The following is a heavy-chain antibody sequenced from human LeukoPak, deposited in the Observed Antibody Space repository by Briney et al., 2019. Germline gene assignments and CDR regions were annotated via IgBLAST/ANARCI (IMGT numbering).Heavy chain of an antibody. V-gene: IGHV3-23*01. Sequence: GGSLRLSCAASGFTFSSYAMIWVRQAPGKGLEWVSAISGSGGSTYYADSVRGRFTISRDNSKNTLYLQMNSLRAEDTAVYYCAKDQGSVVTASAFDYWGQGTLVTVSS. CDR2: ISGSGGST. D-gene: IGHD2-21*02. J-gene: IGHJ4*02. CDR3: AKDQGSVVTASAFDY. CDR1: GFTFSSYA.